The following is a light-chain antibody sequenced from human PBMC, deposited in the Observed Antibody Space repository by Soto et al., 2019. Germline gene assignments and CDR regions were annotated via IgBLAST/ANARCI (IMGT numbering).Light chain of an antibody. CDR2: DTS. V-gene: IGKV1-33*01. CDR3: QQYDNLPIT. J-gene: IGKJ5*01. Sequence: DIKMTQSPSSLFASVGDRVTIICHASQDISDFLNWYQQKPGKAPKVLIYDTSKLQTGVPSRFSGSGSGTHFSLTISSLQPEDSATYYCQQYDNLPITFGQGTRLEI. CDR1: QDISDF.